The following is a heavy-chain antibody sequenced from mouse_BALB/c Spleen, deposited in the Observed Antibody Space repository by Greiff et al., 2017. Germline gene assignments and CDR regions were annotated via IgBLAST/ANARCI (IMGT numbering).Heavy chain of an antibody. CDR1: GFDFSRYW. CDR2: INPDSSTI. CDR3: ARRWYGSSYYAMDY. V-gene: IGHV4-1*02. D-gene: IGHD1-1*01. J-gene: IGHJ4*01. Sequence: EVKLVESGGGLVQPGGSLKLSCAASGFDFSRYWMSWVRQAPGKGLEWIGEINPDSSTINYTPSLKDKFIISRDNAKNTLYLQMSKVRSEDTALYYCARRWYGSSYYAMDYWGQGTSVTVSS.